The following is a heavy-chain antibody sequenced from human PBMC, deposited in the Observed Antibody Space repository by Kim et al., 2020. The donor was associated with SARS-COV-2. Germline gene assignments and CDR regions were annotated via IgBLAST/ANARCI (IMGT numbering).Heavy chain of an antibody. Sequence: GGSLRLSCAASGFTFSSYSMNWVRQAPGKGLEWVSSISSSSSYIYYADSVKGRFTISRDNAKNSLYLQMNSLRAEDTAVYYCATALRYDYVWGSYWHNWGQGTLVTVSS. V-gene: IGHV3-21*04. D-gene: IGHD3-16*01. CDR1: GFTFSSYS. CDR3: ATALRYDYVWGSYWHN. J-gene: IGHJ4*02. CDR2: ISSSSSYI.